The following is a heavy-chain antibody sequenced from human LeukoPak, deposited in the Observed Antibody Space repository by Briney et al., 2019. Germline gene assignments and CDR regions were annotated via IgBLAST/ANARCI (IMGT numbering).Heavy chain of an antibody. CDR3: ARDETGYSSGWYLNAEYFQH. CDR1: GGTFSSYA. CDR2: ITPILGIA. D-gene: IGHD6-19*01. J-gene: IGHJ1*01. Sequence: GASVKVSCKASGGTFSSYAISWVRQAPGQGLEWMGRITPILGIANYAQKFQGRVTITADKSTSTAYMELSSLRSEDTAVYYCARDETGYSSGWYLNAEYFQHWGQGTLVTVSS. V-gene: IGHV1-69*04.